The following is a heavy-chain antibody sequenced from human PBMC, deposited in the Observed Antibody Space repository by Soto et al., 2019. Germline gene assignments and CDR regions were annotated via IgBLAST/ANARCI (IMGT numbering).Heavy chain of an antibody. D-gene: IGHD2-21*02. V-gene: IGHV3-7*04. CDR2: IKRDGTVT. CDR3: ARDLSPPGDFFYDAFDV. CDR1: GFTFSAFW. Sequence: EVQLVESGGGLVQPGESLRLSCAASGFTFSAFWMTWLRQAPGKGLEWVANIKRDGTVTHYGDSVEGRCTLSRDNAQNSLFLQLNSLRPEDTAMYYGARDLSPPGDFFYDAFDVWGQGTFVTVSS. J-gene: IGHJ3*01.